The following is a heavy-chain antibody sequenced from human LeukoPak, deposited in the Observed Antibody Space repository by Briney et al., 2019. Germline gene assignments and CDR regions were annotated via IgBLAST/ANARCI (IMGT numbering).Heavy chain of an antibody. CDR2: ISSSSNYV. CDR1: GFTFSSYG. J-gene: IGHJ5*02. Sequence: GGSLRLSCEASGFTFSSYGMHWVRRAPGKGLEWVSSISSSSNYVYYADSVKGRFTISRDNAKNSLYLQMNSLRAEDTAVYYCARVGSGWPNPWGQGTLVTVSS. V-gene: IGHV3-21*01. CDR3: ARVGSGWPNP. D-gene: IGHD6-19*01.